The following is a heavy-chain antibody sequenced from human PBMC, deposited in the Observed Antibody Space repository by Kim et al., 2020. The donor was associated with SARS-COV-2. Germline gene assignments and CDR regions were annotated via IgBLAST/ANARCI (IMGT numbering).Heavy chain of an antibody. D-gene: IGHD3-16*01. CDR2: ISSRSSTV. Sequence: GGSLRLSCVASGFTFSTYSMNWVRQAPGKGLEWLSYISSRSSTVYYADSVKGRFTISRDNAKNSLYLQMDSLRDEDTAVYFCARRDDYTPRGLDYWGQGTLVTVSS. CDR3: ARRDDYTPRGLDY. J-gene: IGHJ4*02. V-gene: IGHV3-48*02. CDR1: GFTFSTYS.